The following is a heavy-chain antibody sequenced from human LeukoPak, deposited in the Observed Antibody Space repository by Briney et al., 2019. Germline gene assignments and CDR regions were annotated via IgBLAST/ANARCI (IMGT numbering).Heavy chain of an antibody. CDR1: GFTFSSYA. J-gene: IGHJ3*02. V-gene: IGHV3-23*01. CDR2: ISGSGGST. Sequence: PGGSLRLSCAASGFTFSSYAMSWVRQAPGKGLEWVSAISGSGGSTYYADSVKGRFTISRDNSKNTLYLQMNSLRAEDTAVYYCAKDFPPFHSGYYYTHTGGGAFDIWGQGTMVTVSS. D-gene: IGHD3-22*01. CDR3: AKDFPPFHSGYYYTHTGGGAFDI.